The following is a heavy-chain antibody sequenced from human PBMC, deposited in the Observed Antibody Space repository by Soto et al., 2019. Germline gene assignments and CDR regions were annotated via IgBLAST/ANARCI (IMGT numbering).Heavy chain of an antibody. V-gene: IGHV1-69*06. Sequence: QERLVQSGAEVRKPGSSVKVSCKVTVGTSTRYAINWVRQAPGQGLEWMGGIVPMFGTSKYAQKFQGRVTSTADTSTNIAYMELRSLRSEDTAVYYCNRGSEYDFWSGYLWGQGTLVSVSS. J-gene: IGHJ4*02. D-gene: IGHD3-3*01. CDR1: VGTSTRYA. CDR2: IVPMFGTS. CDR3: NRGSEYDFWSGYL.